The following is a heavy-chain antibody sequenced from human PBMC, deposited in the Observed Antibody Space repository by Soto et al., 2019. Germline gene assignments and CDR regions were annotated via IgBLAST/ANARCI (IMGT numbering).Heavy chain of an antibody. CDR3: AKAYDSYFLDY. Sequence: PGGSLRLSCAASGFTFADYGMYWVRQAPGKGLEWVAVISYDGSDKYYADIVKGRFTISKDNSKNTLFLQLSSLRAEDTAVYYCAKAYDSYFLDYWAEGTLVTVSS. D-gene: IGHD3-16*01. CDR1: GFTFADYG. CDR2: ISYDGSDK. V-gene: IGHV3-30*18. J-gene: IGHJ4*02.